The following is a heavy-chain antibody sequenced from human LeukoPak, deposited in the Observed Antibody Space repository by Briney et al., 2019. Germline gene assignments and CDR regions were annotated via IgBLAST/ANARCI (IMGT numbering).Heavy chain of an antibody. D-gene: IGHD5-12*01. CDR3: ARVRMRYGGYSRFDP. Sequence: PSETLSLTCTVSGDSMSSCSCYWGWIRQPPGKGLEWIGTIHYSGSTKYNPSLKSRVSVSGDTSKNQFSLKLRSVTAADTAVYYCARVRMRYGGYSRFDPWGQGTLVTVSS. CDR1: GDSMSSCSCY. J-gene: IGHJ5*02. CDR2: IHYSGST. V-gene: IGHV4-39*07.